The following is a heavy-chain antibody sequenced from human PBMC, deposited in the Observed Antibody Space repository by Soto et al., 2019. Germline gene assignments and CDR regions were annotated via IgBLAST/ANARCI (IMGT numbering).Heavy chain of an antibody. Sequence: QVQLVQSGAEVKKPGSSVKVSCKASGGTFSSYAISWVRQAPGQGLEWMGGIIPIFGTANYAQKFQGRVTITADESTNTAYMELSSLRSEDTAVYYCARANDYGSGSYPGYNWFDPWGQGTLVTVSS. V-gene: IGHV1-69*01. CDR3: ARANDYGSGSYPGYNWFDP. CDR2: IIPIFGTA. J-gene: IGHJ5*02. D-gene: IGHD3-10*01. CDR1: GGTFSSYA.